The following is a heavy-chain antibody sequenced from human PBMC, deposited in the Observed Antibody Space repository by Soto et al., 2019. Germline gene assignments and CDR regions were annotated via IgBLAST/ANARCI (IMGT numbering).Heavy chain of an antibody. CDR3: AKDGNMEHYDILTGYYNPPGGDWFDP. CDR2: ISGSGGST. CDR1: GFTFSSYA. Sequence: LSLTCAASGFTFSSYAMSWVRQAPGKGLEWVSAISGSGGSTYYADSVKGRFTISRDNSKNTLYLQMNSLRAEDTAVYYCAKDGNMEHYDILTGYYNPPGGDWFDPWGQGTLVTVSS. J-gene: IGHJ5*02. V-gene: IGHV3-23*01. D-gene: IGHD3-9*01.